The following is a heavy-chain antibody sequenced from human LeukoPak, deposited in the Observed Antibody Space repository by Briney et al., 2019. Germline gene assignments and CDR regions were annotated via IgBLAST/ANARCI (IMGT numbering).Heavy chain of an antibody. J-gene: IGHJ6*02. D-gene: IGHD3-10*01. CDR3: AKENYGSGSYYLFYYYGMDV. Sequence: GGSLRLSCAASGFTFRSHAMHWVRQAPGKGLEWVAVIAYDGFSTYYADSVKGRFTISRDNSKNTLYLQMNSLRAEDTAVYYCAKENYGSGSYYLFYYYGMDVWGQGTTVTVSS. CDR2: IAYDGFST. CDR1: GFTFRSHA. V-gene: IGHV3-30*01.